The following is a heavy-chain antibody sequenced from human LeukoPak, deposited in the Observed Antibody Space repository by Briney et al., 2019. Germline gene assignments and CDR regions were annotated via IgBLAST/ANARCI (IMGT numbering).Heavy chain of an antibody. CDR2: IYSGGST. J-gene: IGHJ4*02. Sequence: GGSLRLSCAASGFTFSSYSMNWVRQVPGKGLEWVSVIYSGGSTYYADSVKGRFTISRDNSKNTLYLQMSSLRVEDTAVYYCARGPYYYDSSGHYVPFDYWGQGTLVTVSS. V-gene: IGHV3-66*01. CDR1: GFTFSSYS. CDR3: ARGPYYYDSSGHYVPFDY. D-gene: IGHD3-22*01.